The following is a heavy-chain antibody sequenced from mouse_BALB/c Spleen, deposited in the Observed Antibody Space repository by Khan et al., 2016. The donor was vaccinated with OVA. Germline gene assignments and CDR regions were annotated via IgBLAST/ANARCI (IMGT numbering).Heavy chain of an antibody. J-gene: IGHJ3*01. V-gene: IGHV1-18*01. D-gene: IGHD1-1*01. CDR1: GYSFTDFT. CDR2: INPFNGGP. CDR3: ARGNYYGSNSWFGY. Sequence: EVQLQQSGPELVKPGTSMKISCTASGYSFTDFTMNWVKQSHGKNLEWIGLINPFNGGPNYNQKFTGKATLTVDKSSSTSSMELLSLTSEDSAVYYCARGNYYGSNSWFGYWGQGTLVTVSA.